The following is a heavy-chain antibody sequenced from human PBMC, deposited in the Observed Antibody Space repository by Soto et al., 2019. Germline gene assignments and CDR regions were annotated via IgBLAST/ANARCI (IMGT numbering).Heavy chain of an antibody. J-gene: IGHJ3*02. CDR3: ARDRSAVAGTPLLDAFDI. CDR1: GFTFSSYW. Sequence: GGSLRLSCAASGFTFSSYWVSWVRQAPGKGLEWVANIKQDGSEKYYVDSVKGRFTISRDNAKNSLYLQMNSLRAEDTAVYYCARDRSAVAGTPLLDAFDIWGQGTMVTVSS. V-gene: IGHV3-7*05. D-gene: IGHD6-19*01. CDR2: IKQDGSEK.